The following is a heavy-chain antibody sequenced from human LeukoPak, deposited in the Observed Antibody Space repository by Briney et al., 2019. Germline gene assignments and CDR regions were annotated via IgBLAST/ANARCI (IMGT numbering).Heavy chain of an antibody. CDR1: GYSISSGYY. V-gene: IGHV4-38-2*02. D-gene: IGHD3-9*01. CDR2: INHSGST. Sequence: SETLSLTCTVSGYSISSGYYWSWIRQPPGKGLEWIGEINHSGSTNYNPSLKSRVTISVDTSKNQFSLKLSSVTAADTAVYYCARGFSYYDILTGPIRRHWFDPWGQGTLVTVSS. J-gene: IGHJ5*02. CDR3: ARGFSYYDILTGPIRRHWFDP.